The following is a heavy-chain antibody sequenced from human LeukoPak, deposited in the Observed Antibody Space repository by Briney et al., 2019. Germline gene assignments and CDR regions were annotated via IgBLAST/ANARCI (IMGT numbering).Heavy chain of an antibody. D-gene: IGHD4-17*01. J-gene: IGHJ4*02. Sequence: SVKVSCKASGTFSTHALSWVRQAPGQGREWMGRDIPMFDTVIYAQKFQDRVTITTDKSTSTAYMELSSLRSEDTAVYYCARDSKTLTTEPGHFDYWGQGTLVSVSP. CDR1: GTFSTHA. V-gene: IGHV1-69*05. CDR2: DIPMFDTV. CDR3: ARDSKTLTTEPGHFDY.